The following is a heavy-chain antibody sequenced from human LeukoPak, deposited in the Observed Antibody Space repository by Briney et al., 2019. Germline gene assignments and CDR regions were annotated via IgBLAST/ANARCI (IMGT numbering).Heavy chain of an antibody. CDR3: ARDVRATYFDY. CDR2: ISGYNGNT. Sequence: VASVKVSCKASDYTFTSYGISWVRQAPGQGPEWLGWISGYNGNTNYAQRLQGRVTMTTDTSTSTAYMELRSLRSDDTAVYYCARDVRATYFDYWGQGSLVTVSS. J-gene: IGHJ4*02. D-gene: IGHD5-24*01. V-gene: IGHV1-18*01. CDR1: DYTFTSYG.